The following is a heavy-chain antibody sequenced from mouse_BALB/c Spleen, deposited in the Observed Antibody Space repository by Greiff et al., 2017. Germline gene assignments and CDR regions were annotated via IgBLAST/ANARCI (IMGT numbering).Heavy chain of an antibody. CDR1: GYTFTSYV. CDR2: INPYNDGT. V-gene: IGHV1-14*01. Sequence: VQLKQSGPELVKPGASVKMSCKASGYTFTSYVMHWVKQKPGPGLEWIGYINPYNDGTKYNEKFKGKATLTSDKSSSTAYMELSSLTSEDSAVYYCAIITIAYWGQGTLVTVSA. D-gene: IGHD1-3*01. J-gene: IGHJ3*01. CDR3: AIITIAY.